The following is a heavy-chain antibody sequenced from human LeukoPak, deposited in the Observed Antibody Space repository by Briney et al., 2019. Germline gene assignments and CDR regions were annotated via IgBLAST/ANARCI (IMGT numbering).Heavy chain of an antibody. CDR3: ARVRQLLWFGELTYYYGMDV. D-gene: IGHD3-10*01. V-gene: IGHV1-8*01. CDR1: GYTFTSYD. Sequence: ASVKVSCKASGYTFTSYDINWVRQATGRGLEWMGWMNPNSGNTGYAQKFQGRVTMTRNTSISTAYMELSSLRSEDTAVYYCARVRQLLWFGELTYYYGMDVWGQGTTVTVSS. CDR2: MNPNSGNT. J-gene: IGHJ6*02.